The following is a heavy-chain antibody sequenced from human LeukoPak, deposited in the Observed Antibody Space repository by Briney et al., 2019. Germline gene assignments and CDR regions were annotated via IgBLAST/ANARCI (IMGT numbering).Heavy chain of an antibody. CDR3: ARQLMGN. Sequence: PSETLSLTCTVSGGSISSSSFYWGWIRQPPGKGLEWIGSIYYSGSTYYNPSLKSRVTISVDTSKNQFSLRLTSVTAADTAVYYCARQLMGNWGQGTLVTVSS. V-gene: IGHV4-39*01. CDR1: GGSISSSSFY. CDR2: IYYSGST. D-gene: IGHD7-27*01. J-gene: IGHJ4*02.